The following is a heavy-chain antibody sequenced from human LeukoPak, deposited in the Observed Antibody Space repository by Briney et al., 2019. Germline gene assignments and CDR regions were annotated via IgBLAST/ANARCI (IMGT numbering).Heavy chain of an antibody. V-gene: IGHV3-66*01. Sequence: PGGSLRLSCAASGFTVSSNYMSWVRQAPGKGLEWVSVTYSGGSAYYADSVKGRFTISRDNSKNTVYLQMNNLRAEDTAVYYCARDSGWNYVDLEYWVQGTLATVSS. CDR1: GFTVSSNY. CDR3: ARDSGWNYVDLEY. D-gene: IGHD1-7*01. CDR2: TYSGGSA. J-gene: IGHJ4*02.